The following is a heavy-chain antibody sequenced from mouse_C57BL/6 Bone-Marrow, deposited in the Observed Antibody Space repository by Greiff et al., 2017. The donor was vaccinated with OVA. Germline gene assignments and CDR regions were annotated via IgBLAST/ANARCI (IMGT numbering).Heavy chain of an antibody. J-gene: IGHJ3*01. CDR3: APHYYGSPWFAY. D-gene: IGHD1-1*01. CDR1: GYTFTDYY. V-gene: IGHV1-26*01. Sequence: EVQLQQSGPELVKPGASVKISCKASGYTFTDYYMNWVKQSHGKSLEWIGDINPNNGGTSYNQKFKGKATLTVDKSSSTAYMELRSLTSEDSAVYYCAPHYYGSPWFAYWGQGTLVTVSA. CDR2: INPNNGGT.